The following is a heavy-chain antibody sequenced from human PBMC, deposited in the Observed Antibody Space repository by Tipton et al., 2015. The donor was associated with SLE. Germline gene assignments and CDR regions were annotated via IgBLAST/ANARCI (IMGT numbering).Heavy chain of an antibody. V-gene: IGHV4-39*02. Sequence: TLSLTCTVSGDSISSSNYYWGWIRQPPGKGLEWIGSMYYSGSTYHNPSLKSRVTISVDRSMHHFSLKLSSVTAADTAVYYCATQHYDSYGIWGRLDYWGQGTLVAVSS. CDR2: MYYSGST. J-gene: IGHJ4*02. CDR3: ATQHYDSYGIWGRLDY. D-gene: IGHD3-22*01. CDR1: GDSISSSNYY.